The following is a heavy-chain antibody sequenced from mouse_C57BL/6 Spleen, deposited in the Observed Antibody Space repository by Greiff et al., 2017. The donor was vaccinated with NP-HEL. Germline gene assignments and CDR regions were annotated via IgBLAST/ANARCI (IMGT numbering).Heavy chain of an antibody. CDR2: IYPGDGDT. CDR3: ARITTVVDYAMDY. J-gene: IGHJ4*01. CDR1: GYAFSSSW. V-gene: IGHV1-82*01. D-gene: IGHD1-1*01. Sequence: QVQLKESGPELVKPGASVKISCKASGYAFSSSWMNWVKQRPGKGLEWIGRIYPGDGDTNYNGKFKGKATLTADKSSSTAYMQLSSLTSEDSAVYFCARITTVVDYAMDYWGQGTSVTVSS.